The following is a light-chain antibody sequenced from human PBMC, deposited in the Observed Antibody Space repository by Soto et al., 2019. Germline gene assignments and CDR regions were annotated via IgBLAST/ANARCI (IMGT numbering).Light chain of an antibody. Sequence: EIVLTQSPATLSLSPGERATLSCSASQSVSSNLAWYQQKPGQAPRLLIYGASRRATGFPARFSGSGSGTDFTLTISSLQSEDFAVYYCQQYDNWPWTFGQGTKVDIK. CDR2: GAS. CDR1: QSVSSN. J-gene: IGKJ1*01. V-gene: IGKV3-15*01. CDR3: QQYDNWPWT.